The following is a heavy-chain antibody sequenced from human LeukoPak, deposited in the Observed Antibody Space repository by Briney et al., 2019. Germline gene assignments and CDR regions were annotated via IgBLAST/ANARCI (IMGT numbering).Heavy chain of an antibody. D-gene: IGHD3-10*01. CDR2: VRGSGGDT. Sequence: GGSLRLSCAASGITFSSSAMNWVRQAPGKRPQWVSAVRGSGGDTYYADSVKGRFTISRDTSKNTLYLQMNSLRAEDTAVYYCATGTMVRGSNVDYRGQGTLVTVSS. V-gene: IGHV3-23*01. CDR1: GITFSSSA. CDR3: ATGTMVRGSNVDY. J-gene: IGHJ4*02.